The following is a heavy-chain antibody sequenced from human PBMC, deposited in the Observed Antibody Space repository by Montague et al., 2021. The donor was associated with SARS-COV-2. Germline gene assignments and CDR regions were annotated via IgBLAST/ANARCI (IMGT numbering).Heavy chain of an antibody. V-gene: IGHV3-30*04. CDR3: ARDGEYYDFWSGYSRPVNYYYHYYMDV. J-gene: IGHJ6*03. CDR1: GFTFSSYA. D-gene: IGHD3-3*01. Sequence: SLRLSCAASGFTFSSYAMHWVRQAPGKGLEWVAVISYDGSNKYYADSVKGRFTISRDNSKNTQYLQMNSLRAEDTAVYYCARDGEYYDFWSGYSRPVNYYYHYYMDVWGQGTTVTVSS. CDR2: ISYDGSNK.